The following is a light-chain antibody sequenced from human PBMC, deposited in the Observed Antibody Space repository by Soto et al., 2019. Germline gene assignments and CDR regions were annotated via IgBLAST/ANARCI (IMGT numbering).Light chain of an antibody. Sequence: VMTQTPLSLPVNLGQPASISCRSSQSLVYSDGKTYLYWYLQKPGQPPQLLIVEVSNRFSGVPDRFSGSGSGTDFTLQISRVETEDVGVYYCMQSIQLPITFGQGTRLAI. V-gene: IGKV2D-29*01. CDR1: QSLVYSDGKTY. CDR2: EVS. J-gene: IGKJ5*01. CDR3: MQSIQLPIT.